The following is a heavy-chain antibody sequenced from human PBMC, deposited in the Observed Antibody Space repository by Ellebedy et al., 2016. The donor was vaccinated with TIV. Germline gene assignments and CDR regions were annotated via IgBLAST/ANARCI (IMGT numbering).Heavy chain of an antibody. CDR2: VTYSGTNK. V-gene: IGHV3-30*18. D-gene: IGHD2-21*01. J-gene: IGHJ4*02. CDR1: GFTFSSYG. Sequence: PGGSLRLSCAASGFTFSSYGMHWVRQAPGKGLEWVAVVTYSGTNKYYVDSVKGRFTISRDNSENTLYLHMNSLRTEDTAVYYCAKPYDGGSFVPWDWGQGTLVTVSS. CDR3: AKPYDGGSFVPWD.